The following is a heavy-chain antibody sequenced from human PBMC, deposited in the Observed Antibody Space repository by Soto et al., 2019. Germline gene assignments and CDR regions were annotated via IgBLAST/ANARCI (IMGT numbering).Heavy chain of an antibody. CDR2: IYYSGST. D-gene: IGHD5-12*01. Sequence: QVQLQESGPGLVKPSQTLSLTCTVSGGSISSGGYYWSWIRQHPGKGLAWIGYIYYSGSTYYNPSLKSRVTISVDTSKNHFSLKLSSVTAADTAVYYCAREEGGGYDHRWFDPWGQGTLVTVSS. CDR3: AREEGGGYDHRWFDP. V-gene: IGHV4-31*03. CDR1: GGSISSGGYY. J-gene: IGHJ5*02.